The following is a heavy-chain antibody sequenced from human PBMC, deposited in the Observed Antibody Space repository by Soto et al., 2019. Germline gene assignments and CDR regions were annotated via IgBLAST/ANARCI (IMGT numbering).Heavy chain of an antibody. CDR1: GYTFINHG. CDR2: ISSYNGNT. V-gene: IGHV1-18*01. D-gene: IGHD6-19*01. Sequence: GASVKVSCKASGYTFINHGISWVRQAPGQGLEWMGWISSYNGNTNYAQRLQGRVTMTRDTSTNTVYMELRSLRSDDTAVYYCARDVVAVTGNWFDPWGQGTLVTVYS. CDR3: ARDVVAVTGNWFDP. J-gene: IGHJ5*02.